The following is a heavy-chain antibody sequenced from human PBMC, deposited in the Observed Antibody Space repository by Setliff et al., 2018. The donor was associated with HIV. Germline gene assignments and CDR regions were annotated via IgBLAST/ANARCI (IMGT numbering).Heavy chain of an antibody. CDR3: ARTLAYHAFDI. CDR1: GGSISNYY. D-gene: IGHD2-2*01. Sequence: SETLSLTCTVSGGSISNYYWSWIRQPAGKGLEWIGRIQTSGRANNNPSLKSRVTMSVDTSKNQFSLILTSVTAADTAVYYCARTLAYHAFDIWGQGTMVTVSS. CDR2: IQTSGRA. V-gene: IGHV4-4*07. J-gene: IGHJ3*02.